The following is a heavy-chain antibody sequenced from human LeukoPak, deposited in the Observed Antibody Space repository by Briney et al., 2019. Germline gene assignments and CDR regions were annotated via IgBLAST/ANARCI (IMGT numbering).Heavy chain of an antibody. CDR3: ATQQWPPAEGAFDI. Sequence: PSGTLSLTCAVSGVSINNNKWWSWVRQPPGKGLEWIGEIHPSGSTTYNPSLKSRVTMSVDKSKNRFSLKLTSVTAADTAVYYCATQQWPPAEGAFDIWGQGTMVTASS. J-gene: IGHJ3*02. D-gene: IGHD6-19*01. V-gene: IGHV4-4*02. CDR2: IHPSGST. CDR1: GVSINNNKW.